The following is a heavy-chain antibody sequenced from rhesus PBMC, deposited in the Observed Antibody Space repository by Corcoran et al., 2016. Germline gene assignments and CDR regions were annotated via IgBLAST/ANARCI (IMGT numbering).Heavy chain of an antibody. J-gene: IGHJ4*01. D-gene: IGHD3-28*01. V-gene: IGHV1-111*02. CDR1: GYTFTDYY. CDR3: ATQGLFY. Sequence: EVQLVQSGAEVKKPGASVKISCKASGYTFTDYYLHWVRQAPEKGLEGMGRVDLEDGETKPARKFQDRGTITADTSTDTAYMELSSLRSEDTAVYYCATQGLFYWGQGVLVTVSS. CDR2: VDLEDGET.